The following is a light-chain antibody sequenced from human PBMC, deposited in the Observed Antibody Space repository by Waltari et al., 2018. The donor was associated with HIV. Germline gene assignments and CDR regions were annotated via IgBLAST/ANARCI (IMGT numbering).Light chain of an antibody. J-gene: IGLJ2*01. V-gene: IGLV6-57*01. Sequence: NFMLTQPHSVSESPEKTLTISCTRISGSISNHHGPSYQRRPGSSPTNVIYEDNQRPSGVPDRFSGSIDSSSNSASLTISGLKTEDEADYYCQSYDSSNRVVFGGGTKLTVL. CDR1: SGSISNHH. CDR3: QSYDSSNRVV. CDR2: EDN.